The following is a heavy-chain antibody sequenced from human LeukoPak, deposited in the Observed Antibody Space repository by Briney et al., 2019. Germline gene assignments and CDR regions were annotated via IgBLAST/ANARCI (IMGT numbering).Heavy chain of an antibody. D-gene: IGHD6-19*01. V-gene: IGHV4-38-2*02. J-gene: IGHJ4*02. CDR3: ARAGDIAVAYPAYFDH. CDR1: GYSIRTSHY. CDR2: IYRSGTT. Sequence: SETLPLTCTVSGYSIRTSHYWGWIRQSPGKGLEWIGNIYRSGTTYYNPSLKSRVTISMDTSKNQFSLKLSSVTAADTAVYYCARAGDIAVAYPAYFDHWGQGTLVTVSS.